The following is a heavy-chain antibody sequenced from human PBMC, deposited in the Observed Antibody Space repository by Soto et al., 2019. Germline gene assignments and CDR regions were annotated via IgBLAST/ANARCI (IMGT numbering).Heavy chain of an antibody. CDR1: DLSFSNAY. D-gene: IGHD2-15*01. CDR3: TQRGALGY. Sequence: EVQLVESGGGLVKPGESLRLSCAASDLSFSNAYINWVRQAPGKGLEWVGRIKSKTDGGTIAYAAPVKGRFIISRDDSSNTVYLQMNSLKTEDTAVYYCTQRGALGYWGQGTLVTVSS. CDR2: IKSKTDGGTI. V-gene: IGHV3-15*07. J-gene: IGHJ4*02.